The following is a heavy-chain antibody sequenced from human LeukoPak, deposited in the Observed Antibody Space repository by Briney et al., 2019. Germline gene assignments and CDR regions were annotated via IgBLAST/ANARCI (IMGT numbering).Heavy chain of an antibody. CDR1: GGSISSYY. CDR3: ARDGGYCSGGSCYSPTFDI. V-gene: IGHV4-4*07. D-gene: IGHD2-15*01. J-gene: IGHJ3*02. Sequence: SETLSLTCTVSGGSISSYYWSWFRQPAGKGLEWIGRIYTSGSTNYNPSLKSRVTMSVDTSKNQFSLKLSSVTAADTAVYYCARDGGYCSGGSCYSPTFDIWGQGTMVTVSS. CDR2: IYTSGST.